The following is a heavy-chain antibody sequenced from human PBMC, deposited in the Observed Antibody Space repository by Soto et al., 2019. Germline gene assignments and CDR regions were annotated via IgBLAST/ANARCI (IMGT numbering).Heavy chain of an antibody. V-gene: IGHV4-30-2*01. CDR1: CDIISTGGYT. CDR3: AGASTWQPGAFDI. Sequence: SETLSLTCDVSCDIISTGGYTWAWIRQPPGKALEWIGHIYYSGNPYYKPSLKSRVTIAVDTSKNQLSLKLSSVTAVDTAVYYCAGASTWQPGAFDIWGQGIRVRVS. CDR2: IYYSGNP. J-gene: IGHJ3*02. D-gene: IGHD5-12*01.